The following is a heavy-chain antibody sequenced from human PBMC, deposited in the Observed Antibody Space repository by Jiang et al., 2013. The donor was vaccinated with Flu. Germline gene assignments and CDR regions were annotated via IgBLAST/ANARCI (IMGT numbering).Heavy chain of an antibody. D-gene: IGHD3-10*01. CDR3: ARGRTPDYYGSGSYVDY. V-gene: IGHV4-31*03. CDR2: IYYSGST. Sequence: GSGLVKPSQTLSLTCTVSGGSISSGGYYWSWIRQHPGKGLEWIGYIYYSGSTYYNPSLKSRVTISVDTSKNQFSLKLSSVTAADTAVYYCARGRTPDYYGSGSYVDYWGQGTLVTVSS. J-gene: IGHJ4*02. CDR1: GGSISSGGYY.